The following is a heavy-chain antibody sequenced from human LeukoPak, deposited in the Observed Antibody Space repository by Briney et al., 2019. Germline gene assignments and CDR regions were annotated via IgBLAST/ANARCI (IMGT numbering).Heavy chain of an antibody. CDR3: AKEKYSSSSNWFDP. CDR1: GFTFSSYA. J-gene: IGHJ5*02. Sequence: GGSLRLSFAASGFTFSSYAMSWVRPAPGKGLEWVSAISGSGGSTYYADSVKGWFTISRDNSKHTLYLQMNSLRAEDTAVYYCAKEKYSSSSNWFDPWGQGTLVTVSS. D-gene: IGHD6-13*01. CDR2: ISGSGGST. V-gene: IGHV3-23*01.